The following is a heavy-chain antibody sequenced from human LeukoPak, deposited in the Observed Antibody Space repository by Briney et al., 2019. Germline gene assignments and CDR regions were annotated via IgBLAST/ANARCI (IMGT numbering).Heavy chain of an antibody. V-gene: IGHV1-2*02. CDR1: GYTFTGYY. CDR3: ARVGQQRQYGARH. D-gene: IGHD6-13*01. CDR2: INPNSGGT. Sequence: GASVKVSCKASGYTFTGYYMHWVRQAPGQGLEWMGWINPNSGGTNYAQKFQGRATMTRDTSISTAYMELSRLRSDDTAVYYCARVGQQRQYGARHWGQGTLVTVSS. J-gene: IGHJ1*01.